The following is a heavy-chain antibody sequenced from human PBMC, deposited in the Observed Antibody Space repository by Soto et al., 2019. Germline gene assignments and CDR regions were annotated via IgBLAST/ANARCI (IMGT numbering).Heavy chain of an antibody. V-gene: IGHV4-4*07. CDR3: AKGAGPPWFDP. CDR2: IETNGNT. J-gene: IGHJ5*02. CDR1: GGSLMVYH. Sequence: SETLDLTCSVSGGSLMVYHWSWIRQPSGKGLEWLGRIETNGNTDYDPSLKSRVTISIDTSKNQFSLKVTSVTAADTAVYFCAKGAGPPWFDPWGQGTLVTVSS.